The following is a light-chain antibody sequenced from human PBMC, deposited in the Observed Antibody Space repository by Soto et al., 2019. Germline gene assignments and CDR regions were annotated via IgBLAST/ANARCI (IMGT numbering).Light chain of an antibody. CDR3: QQYGSSPTWT. V-gene: IGKV3-20*01. J-gene: IGKJ1*01. CDR1: QSVSSSY. CDR2: GAS. Sequence: EIGLTQSPGTLSLSPGERATLSCRASQSVSSSYLAWYQQKPGQAPRLLIYGASSRATGIPDRFSGSGSGTDSTLTISRLEPEDFAVYYCQQYGSSPTWTFGQGTKVDIK.